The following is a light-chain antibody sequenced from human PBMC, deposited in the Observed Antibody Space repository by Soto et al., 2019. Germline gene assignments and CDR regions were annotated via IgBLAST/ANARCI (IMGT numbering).Light chain of an antibody. CDR3: QQYGSSLLT. CDR2: GAS. CDR1: QSVSSTY. J-gene: IGKJ4*01. V-gene: IGKV3-20*01. Sequence: EIVLTQSPGTLSLSPGERATLSCRASQSVSSTYLAWYQQKAGQAPRLVIYGASSRATGIPDRFSVSGSGTDFTLTISRLEPEDFAVYYRQQYGSSLLTFGGGTKVDIK.